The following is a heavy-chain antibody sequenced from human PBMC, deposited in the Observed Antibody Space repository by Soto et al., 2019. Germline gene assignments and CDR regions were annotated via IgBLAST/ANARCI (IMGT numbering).Heavy chain of an antibody. CDR1: GFTFSDYY. J-gene: IGHJ4*02. D-gene: IGHD5-12*01. CDR3: ARDFGDIVATDWSYFDY. Sequence: GGSLRLSCAASGFTFSDYYMNWIRQAPGKXLEWVSYISSSGSTIYYADSVKGRFTISRDNAKNSLYLQMNSLRAEDTAVYYCARDFGDIVATDWSYFDYWGQGTLVTVSS. CDR2: ISSSGSTI. V-gene: IGHV3-11*01.